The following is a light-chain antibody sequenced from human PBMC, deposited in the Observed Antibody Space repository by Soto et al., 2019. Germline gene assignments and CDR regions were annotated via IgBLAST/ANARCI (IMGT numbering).Light chain of an antibody. CDR1: SSNIGAGYD. J-gene: IGLJ2*01. V-gene: IGLV1-40*01. Sequence: QAVVTQPPSVSGAPGQRVTISCTGSSSNIGAGYDVHWYQQRPGTAPKLLIYGNTNRPSGVPDRFSGSKSGTSAPLAITGLQAEDEADYYCQSYDSSLSAYVVFGGGTQLTVL. CDR3: QSYDSSLSAYVV. CDR2: GNT.